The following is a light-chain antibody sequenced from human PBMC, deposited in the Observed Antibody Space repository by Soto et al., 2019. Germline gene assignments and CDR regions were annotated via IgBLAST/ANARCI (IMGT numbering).Light chain of an antibody. J-gene: IGKJ4*01. CDR2: GAS. CDR3: QQFGRSPT. V-gene: IGKV3-20*01. Sequence: EIGLTQSPGTLSLSPGERATLSCRASQSVSSGNLAWYQQKPGQAPRLLMSGASSRATGIPDRFSGSGSGTDFILSISRLEPEDFAVYYCQQFGRSPTFGGGTKVEIK. CDR1: QSVSSGN.